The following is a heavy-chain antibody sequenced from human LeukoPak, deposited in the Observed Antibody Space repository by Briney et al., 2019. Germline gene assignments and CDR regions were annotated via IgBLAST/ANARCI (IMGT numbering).Heavy chain of an antibody. CDR3: ARGGVAAAGKVRYGMDV. CDR1: GGSISSGDYY. CDR2: IYYSGST. J-gene: IGHJ6*04. Sequence: SETLSLTCTVSGGSISSGDYYWSWIRQPPGKGLEWIGYIYYSGSTYYNPSLKSRVTISVDTSKNRFSLKLSSVTAADTAVYYCARGGVAAAGKVRYGMDVWGKGTTVTVSS. D-gene: IGHD6-13*01. V-gene: IGHV4-30-4*01.